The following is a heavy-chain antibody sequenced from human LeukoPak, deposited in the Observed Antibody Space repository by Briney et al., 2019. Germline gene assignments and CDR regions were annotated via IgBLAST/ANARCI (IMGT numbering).Heavy chain of an antibody. J-gene: IGHJ6*02. CDR2: ISSSSSYI. Sequence: GSLRLSCAASGFTFSSYSMNWVRQAPEKGLEWVSSISSSSSYIYYADSVKGRFTISRDNAKNSLYLQMNSLRAEDTAVYYCARDLLGNCGGDCYYYYYYGMDVWGQGTTVTVSS. D-gene: IGHD2-21*02. CDR3: ARDLLGNCGGDCYYYYYYGMDV. CDR1: GFTFSSYS. V-gene: IGHV3-21*01.